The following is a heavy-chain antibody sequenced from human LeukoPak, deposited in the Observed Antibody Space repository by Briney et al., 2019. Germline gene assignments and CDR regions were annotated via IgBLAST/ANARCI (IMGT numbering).Heavy chain of an antibody. CDR1: GGSISSSSYY. D-gene: IGHD2-15*01. Sequence: SETLSLTCTVSGGSISSSSYYWGWIRQPPGKGLEWIGSIYYSGSTYYNPSLKSRVTISVDTSKNQFSLKLSSVTAADTAVYYCARHLLGYCSGGSCYYFDYWVQGTLVTVSS. V-gene: IGHV4-39*01. J-gene: IGHJ4*02. CDR3: ARHLLGYCSGGSCYYFDY. CDR2: IYYSGST.